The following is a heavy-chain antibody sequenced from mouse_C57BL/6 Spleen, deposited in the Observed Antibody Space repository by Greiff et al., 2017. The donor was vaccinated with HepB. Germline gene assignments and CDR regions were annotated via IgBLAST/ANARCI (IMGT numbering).Heavy chain of an antibody. CDR2: IDPETGGT. CDR3: TKWGYGSSYVGAWFAY. D-gene: IGHD1-1*01. CDR1: GYTFTDYE. V-gene: IGHV1-15*01. J-gene: IGHJ3*01. Sequence: QVQLKQSGAELVRPGASVTLSCKASGYTFTDYEMHWVKQTPVHGLEWIGAIDPETGGTAYNQKFKGKAILTADKSSSTAYMELRSLTSEDSAVYYCTKWGYGSSYVGAWFAYWGQGTLVTVSA.